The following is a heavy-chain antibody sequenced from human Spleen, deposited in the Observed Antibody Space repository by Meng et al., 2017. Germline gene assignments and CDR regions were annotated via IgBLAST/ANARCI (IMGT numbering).Heavy chain of an antibody. D-gene: IGHD1-1*01. V-gene: IGHV3-9*01. J-gene: IGHJ4*02. CDR1: GFTFDDYA. Sequence: SLKISCAASGFTFDDYAMHWVRQAPGKGLEWVSGISWNSGSIGYADSVKGRFTISRDNSKNTLYLQMNSLRAEDTAVYYCARDLGTGTNPDYWGQGTLVTVSS. CDR3: ARDLGTGTNPDY. CDR2: ISWNSGSI.